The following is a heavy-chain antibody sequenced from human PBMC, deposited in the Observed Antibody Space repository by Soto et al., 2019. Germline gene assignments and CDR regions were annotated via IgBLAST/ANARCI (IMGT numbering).Heavy chain of an antibody. CDR3: VSYFNGSGRYEIRARFRHYW. Sequence: PGQGLEWIGSIYYSGSTYYNLSLKSRVTISVDTSKNQFSLKLSSVTAADTAVYYCVSYFNGSGRYEIRARFRHYW. D-gene: IGHD3-10*01. J-gene: IGHJ2*01. CDR2: IYYSGST. V-gene: IGHV4-39*01.